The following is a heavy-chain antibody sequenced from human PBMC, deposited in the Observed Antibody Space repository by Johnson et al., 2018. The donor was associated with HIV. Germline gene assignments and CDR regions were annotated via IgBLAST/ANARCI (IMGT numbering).Heavy chain of an antibody. CDR2: ISYHGSDT. V-gene: IGHV3-30*03. Sequence: VQLVESGGGLVQPGGSLRLSCAASGFTFSSYWMSWVRQAPGKGLEWVTLISYHGSDTYYADSVQGRFTISRDNSRNMVYLEMNSLRTEDTAVYYCARGLKGAFDIWGQGTRVTVSA. CDR1: GFTFSSYW. J-gene: IGHJ3*02. CDR3: ARGLKGAFDI.